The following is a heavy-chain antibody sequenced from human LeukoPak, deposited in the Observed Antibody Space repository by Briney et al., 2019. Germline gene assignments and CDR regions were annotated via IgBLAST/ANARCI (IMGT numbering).Heavy chain of an antibody. Sequence: ASVKVSCKASGCTFTSYAMHWVRQAPGQRLEWMGWINAGNGNTKYSQKFQGRVTITRDTSASTAYMELSSLRSEDTAVYYCARVRWGGPTQYYFDYWGQGTLVTVSS. D-gene: IGHD1-26*01. CDR3: ARVRWGGPTQYYFDY. CDR2: INAGNGNT. J-gene: IGHJ4*02. CDR1: GCTFTSYA. V-gene: IGHV1-3*01.